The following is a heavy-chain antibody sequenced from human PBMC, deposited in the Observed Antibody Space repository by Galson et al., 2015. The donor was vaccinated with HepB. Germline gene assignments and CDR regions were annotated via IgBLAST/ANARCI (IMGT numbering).Heavy chain of an antibody. V-gene: IGHV3-73*01. Sequence: SLRLSCAASGFTFSGSAMHWVRQASGKGLEWVGRIRSKANRYATAYAASVKGRFTISRDDSKNTAYLQMNSLKTEDTAVYYCTRGQWELLPNDAFDIWGQGTMVTVSS. CDR3: TRGQWELLPNDAFDI. CDR2: IRSKANRYAT. D-gene: IGHD1-26*01. CDR1: GFTFSGSA. J-gene: IGHJ3*02.